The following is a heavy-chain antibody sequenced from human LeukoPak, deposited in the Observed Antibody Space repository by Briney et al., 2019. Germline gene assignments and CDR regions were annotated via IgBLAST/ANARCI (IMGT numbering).Heavy chain of an antibody. J-gene: IGHJ6*02. V-gene: IGHV3-74*01. CDR2: VSSDGSRT. CDR1: GITISNYW. Sequence: GGSLRLSCTASGITISNYWMHCGRHGPGKRLVCVSVVSSDGSRTAYADSVKVRFSISRDNAKNTLYLQMNSLRVEDTAVYYCAKAMNNGMDVWGQGTTVTVSS. CDR3: AKAMNNGMDV. D-gene: IGHD2/OR15-2a*01.